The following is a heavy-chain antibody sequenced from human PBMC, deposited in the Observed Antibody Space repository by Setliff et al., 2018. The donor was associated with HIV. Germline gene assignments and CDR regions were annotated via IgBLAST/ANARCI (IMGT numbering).Heavy chain of an antibody. Sequence: SETLSLTCAVYGGSFSGYYWSWIRQPPGKGLEWIGEINHSGSTNYNPSLKSRVTISVDTSKNQFSLKLSSATAADTAVYYCAREIGDYYDSSDYYPPTDYYYGMDVWGQGTTVTVSS. CDR3: AREIGDYYDSSDYYPPTDYYYGMDV. D-gene: IGHD3-22*01. CDR1: GGSFSGYY. J-gene: IGHJ6*02. V-gene: IGHV4-34*01. CDR2: INHSGST.